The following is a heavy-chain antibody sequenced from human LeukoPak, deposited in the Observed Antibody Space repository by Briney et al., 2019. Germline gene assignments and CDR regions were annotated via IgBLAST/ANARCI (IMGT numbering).Heavy chain of an antibody. CDR2: ISSSSSYI. CDR3: ARDKGGGWELNTFDY. V-gene: IGHV3-21*01. J-gene: IGHJ4*02. CDR1: GFTFSSYS. Sequence: PGGSLRLSCAASGFTFSSYSMNWVRQAPGKGLEWVSSISSSSSYIYYADSVKGRFTISRDNAKNSLYLQMNSLRAEDTAVYYCARDKGGGWELNTFDYWGQGTLVTVSS. D-gene: IGHD1-26*01.